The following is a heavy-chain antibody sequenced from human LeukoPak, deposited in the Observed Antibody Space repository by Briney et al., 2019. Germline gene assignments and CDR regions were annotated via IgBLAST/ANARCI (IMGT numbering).Heavy chain of an antibody. D-gene: IGHD6-13*01. CDR1: GGSISSYY. J-gene: IGHJ5*02. Sequence: SETLSLTCTVSGGSISSYYWSWIRQPPGKGLEWIGYIYTSGSTNYNPSLKSRVTISVDTSKNQFSLKLSSVTAADTAVYYCASSGAAGNWFDPWGQGTLVTVSS. V-gene: IGHV4-4*09. CDR2: IYTSGST. CDR3: ASSGAAGNWFDP.